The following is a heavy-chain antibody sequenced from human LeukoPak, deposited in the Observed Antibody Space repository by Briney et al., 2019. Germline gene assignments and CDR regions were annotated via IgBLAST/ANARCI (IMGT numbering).Heavy chain of an antibody. CDR2: MSGSGSTI. CDR3: AELGITMIGGV. V-gene: IGHV3-48*03. J-gene: IGHJ6*04. D-gene: IGHD3-10*02. Sequence: GGSLRLSCAASGFTFSSYAMHWVRQAPGKGLEWISAMSGSGSTIYYADSVKGRFTISRDNAKNSLYLQMNSLRAEDTAVYYCAELGITMIGGVWGKGTTVTISS. CDR1: GFTFSSYA.